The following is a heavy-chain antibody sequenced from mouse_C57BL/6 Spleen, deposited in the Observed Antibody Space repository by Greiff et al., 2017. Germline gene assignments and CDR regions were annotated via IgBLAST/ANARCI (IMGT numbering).Heavy chain of an antibody. J-gene: IGHJ2*01. D-gene: IGHD2-5*01. CDR1: GYTFTSYW. CDR2: IYPGSGST. CDR3: ARLGSKRTLYYFDY. Sequence: QVQLQQSGAELVKPGASVKMSCKASGYTFTSYWITWVKQRPGQGLEWIGDIYPGSGSTNYNEKFKSKATLTVDTSSSTAYMQLSSLTSEDSAVYYCARLGSKRTLYYFDYWGQGTTLTVSS. V-gene: IGHV1-55*01.